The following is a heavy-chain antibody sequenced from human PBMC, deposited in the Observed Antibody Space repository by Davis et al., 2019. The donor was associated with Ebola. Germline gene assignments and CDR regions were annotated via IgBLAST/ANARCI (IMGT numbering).Heavy chain of an antibody. J-gene: IGHJ4*02. V-gene: IGHV1-18*01. D-gene: IGHD3/OR15-3a*01. CDR3: ARNVDLTAPGLSEY. Sequence: ASVKVSCKASGYLFTSYGISWVRQAPGQGLEWVGWISAYNGNTDYARKVQGRVTLTTDTSTSPAYMELRSLTSDDTAVYYCARNVDLTAPGLSEYWGQGTLVTVSS. CDR1: GYLFTSYG. CDR2: ISAYNGNT.